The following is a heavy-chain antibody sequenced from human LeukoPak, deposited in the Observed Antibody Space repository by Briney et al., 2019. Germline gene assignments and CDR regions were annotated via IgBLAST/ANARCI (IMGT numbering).Heavy chain of an antibody. Sequence: PGGSLRLSCAASGFTFSSYEMNWVRQAPGKGLEWVSYISSSGSTIYYADSVKGRFTISRDNAKNSLYLQMNSLRAEDTAVYYCARVIRTTVTTWPLPFGYWGQGTLVTVSS. CDR3: ARVIRTTVTTWPLPFGY. CDR1: GFTFSSYE. CDR2: ISSSGSTI. V-gene: IGHV3-48*03. J-gene: IGHJ4*02. D-gene: IGHD4-17*01.